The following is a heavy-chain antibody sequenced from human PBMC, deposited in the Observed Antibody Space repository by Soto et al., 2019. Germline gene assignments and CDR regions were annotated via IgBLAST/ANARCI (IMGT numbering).Heavy chain of an antibody. J-gene: IGHJ4*02. CDR1: GGFTSTNNW. V-gene: IGHV4-4*02. D-gene: IGHD3-10*01. Sequence: QLQLQESGPGLVRPSGTLSLTCAVSGGFTSTNNWWSWVRQPPGKGLEWNGDAYHSGSTEYNPALKSRVSISVDKSKNQISLKLTSATAAYTAVYYCARSPPSSYYGGRGTFDYWGQGTLVTVSS. CDR3: ARSPPSSYYGGRGTFDY. CDR2: AYHSGST.